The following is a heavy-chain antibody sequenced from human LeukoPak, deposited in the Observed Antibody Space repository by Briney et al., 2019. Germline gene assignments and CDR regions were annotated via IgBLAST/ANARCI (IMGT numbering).Heavy chain of an antibody. CDR3: ARVRSVDFWSGYFDY. CDR2: INWNGGST. CDR1: GFTFDDYG. V-gene: IGHV3-20*04. D-gene: IGHD3-3*01. J-gene: IGHJ4*02. Sequence: GGSLRLSCAASGFTFDDYGMIWVRQAPGKGLEWVSGINWNGGSTGYADSVKGRFTISRDNAKNSLYLQMNSLRAEDTALYYCARVRSVDFWSGYFDYWGQGTLVTVSS.